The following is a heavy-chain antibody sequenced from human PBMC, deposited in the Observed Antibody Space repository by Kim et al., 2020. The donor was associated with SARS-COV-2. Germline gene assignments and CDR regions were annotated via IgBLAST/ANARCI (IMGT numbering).Heavy chain of an antibody. V-gene: IGHV3-21*01. D-gene: IGHD6-19*01. CDR1: GFTFSSYS. Sequence: GGSLRLSCAASGFTFSSYSMNWVRQAPGKGLEWVSSISSSSSYIYYADSVKGRFTISRDNAKNSLYLQMNSLRAEDTAVYYCARVTGWGGWYMWVYYYYYGMDVWGQGTTVTVSS. J-gene: IGHJ6*02. CDR2: ISSSSSYI. CDR3: ARVTGWGGWYMWVYYYYYGMDV.